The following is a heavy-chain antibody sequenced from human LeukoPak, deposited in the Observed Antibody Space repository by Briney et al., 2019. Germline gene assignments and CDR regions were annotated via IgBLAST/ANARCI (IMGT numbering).Heavy chain of an antibody. J-gene: IGHJ4*02. Sequence: SQTLSLTCGISGDSFSSKRVAWNWLRQSPSRGLEWLGRTYYRSKWYNDYAVSVKSRITINPDTSKNQFSLQLKSVTPDDTAVYYCAELERGYWGQGTLVTVSS. V-gene: IGHV6-1*01. CDR3: AELERGY. CDR1: GDSFSSKRVA. CDR2: TYYRSKWYN. D-gene: IGHD3-3*01.